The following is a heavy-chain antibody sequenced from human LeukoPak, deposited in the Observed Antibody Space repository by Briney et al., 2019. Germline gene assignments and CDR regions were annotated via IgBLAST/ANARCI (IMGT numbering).Heavy chain of an antibody. CDR2: TKNKANSYTT. CDR1: GFSFSDHY. Sequence: GGPLRLSCAASGFSFSDHYMDWVRQAPGKGLEWVGRTKNKANSYTTEYAASVKGRFTISRDDSKNSLYLQMDSLKTEDTAVYYCTRTSYSGSFFDYWGQGTLVXVSS. J-gene: IGHJ4*02. V-gene: IGHV3-72*01. D-gene: IGHD1-26*01. CDR3: TRTSYSGSFFDY.